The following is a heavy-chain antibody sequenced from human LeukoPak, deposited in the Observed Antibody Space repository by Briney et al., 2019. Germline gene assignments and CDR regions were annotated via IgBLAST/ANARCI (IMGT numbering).Heavy chain of an antibody. CDR3: ASLAARRKFEVDP. CDR2: IYYSGST. D-gene: IGHD6-6*01. CDR1: GGSISSGDYY. Sequence: SETLSLTCTVSGGSISSGDYYWSWIRQPPGKGLEWIGYIYYSGSTYYNPSLKSRVTISVDTSKNQFSLKLSSVTAADTAVYYRASLAARRKFEVDPWGQGTLVTVSS. J-gene: IGHJ5*02. V-gene: IGHV4-30-4*08.